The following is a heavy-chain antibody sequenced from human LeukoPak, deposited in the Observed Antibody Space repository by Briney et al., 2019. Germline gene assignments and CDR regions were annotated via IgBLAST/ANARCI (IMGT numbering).Heavy chain of an antibody. V-gene: IGHV4-59*01. CDR3: AREGRGGNSYGDYYYYGIDV. CDR2: IHYSGST. Sequence: PSETLSLTCTVFGGSISSFYWNWIRQSPGKGLEWIGYIHYSGSTNYNPSLKSRVTLSLDAFNNEVSLKLSSVTAADTAVYYCAREGRGGNSYGDYYYYGIDVWGQGTTVSVSS. CDR1: GGSISSFY. J-gene: IGHJ6*02. D-gene: IGHD5-18*01.